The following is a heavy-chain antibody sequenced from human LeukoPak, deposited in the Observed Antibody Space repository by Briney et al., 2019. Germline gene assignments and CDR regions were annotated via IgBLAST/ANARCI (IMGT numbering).Heavy chain of an antibody. CDR2: INPNSGDT. Sequence: ASVKVSCKASGYTFTGYYMHWVRQAPGQGLEWMGRINPNSGDTNYAQKFQGRVTMTRDTSISTAYMELSRLRSDDTAVYYCARAQGYYDFWSGDFDYWGQGTLVTVSS. CDR3: ARAQGYYDFWSGDFDY. D-gene: IGHD3-3*01. J-gene: IGHJ4*02. CDR1: GYTFTGYY. V-gene: IGHV1-2*06.